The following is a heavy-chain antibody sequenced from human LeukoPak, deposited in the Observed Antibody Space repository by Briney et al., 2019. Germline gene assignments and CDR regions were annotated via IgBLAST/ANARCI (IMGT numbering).Heavy chain of an antibody. J-gene: IGHJ4*02. CDR2: TYYRSKWYN. CDR3: ARGGYSSGWSVDLNY. D-gene: IGHD6-19*01. Sequence: SQTLSLTCAISGDSVSSNSAAWNWIRQSPSRDLEWLGRTYYRSKWYNDYAVSVKSRITTNPDTSKNQFSLQLNSVTPEDTAVYYCARGGYSSGWSVDLNYWGQGTLVTVSS. V-gene: IGHV6-1*01. CDR1: GDSVSSNSAA.